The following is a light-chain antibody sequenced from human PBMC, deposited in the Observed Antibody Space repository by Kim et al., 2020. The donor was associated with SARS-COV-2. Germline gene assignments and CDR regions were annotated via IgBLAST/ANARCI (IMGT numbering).Light chain of an antibody. CDR2: YDS. V-gene: IGLV3-21*04. CDR1: NIGSKS. Sequence: SYELTQPPSVSVAPGKTARITCGGNNIGSKSVHWYQQKPGQAPVLVIYYDSDRPSGIPERFSGSNSGNTATLTISRVEAGDEAYYYCQVWDSSSDHVVFVGGTQLT. J-gene: IGLJ2*01. CDR3: QVWDSSSDHVV.